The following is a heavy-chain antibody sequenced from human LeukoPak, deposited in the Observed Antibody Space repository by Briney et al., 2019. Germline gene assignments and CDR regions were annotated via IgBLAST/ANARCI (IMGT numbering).Heavy chain of an antibody. V-gene: IGHV1-46*01. CDR2: ITPSGGAT. D-gene: IGHD6-19*01. CDR1: GYTFTNYY. J-gene: IGHJ5*02. Sequence: ASVKLSCKASGYTFTNYYIHWVRQAPGQGLEWMGIITPSGGATKYAQKFRGRVTITRDMSTRTIYMEVANLRSEDTAVYYCARSSAATSGWYLDPWGQGTLVTVSS. CDR3: ARSSAATSGWYLDP.